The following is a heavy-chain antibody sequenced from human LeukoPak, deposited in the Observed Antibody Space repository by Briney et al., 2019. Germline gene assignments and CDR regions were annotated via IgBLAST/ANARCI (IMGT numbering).Heavy chain of an antibody. J-gene: IGHJ4*02. Sequence: ASVKVSCKASGYTFTGYFMHWLRQAPGQGLEWMGWINPNNGGTNYAQRFQGRVTMTRDTSISTAYMELSRLRFDDSAVYYCASGPSLGTTHPYFDYWGQGTLVTVFS. V-gene: IGHV1-2*02. CDR2: INPNNGGT. CDR1: GYTFTGYF. CDR3: ASGPSLGTTHPYFDY. D-gene: IGHD2-15*01.